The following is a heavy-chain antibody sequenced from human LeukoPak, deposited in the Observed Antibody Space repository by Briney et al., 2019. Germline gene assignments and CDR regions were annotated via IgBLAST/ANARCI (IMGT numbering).Heavy chain of an antibody. D-gene: IGHD3-9*01. Sequence: GASVKVSCKASGYTFTSYYMHWVRQAPGQGLEWMGIINPSGGSTSYAQKFQGRVTMTRDMSTSTVYMELSSLRSEDTAVYYCARDYEYYDILTGYPQNGFDPWGQGTLVTVSS. CDR2: INPSGGST. J-gene: IGHJ5*02. CDR3: ARDYEYYDILTGYPQNGFDP. CDR1: GYTFTSYY. V-gene: IGHV1-46*01.